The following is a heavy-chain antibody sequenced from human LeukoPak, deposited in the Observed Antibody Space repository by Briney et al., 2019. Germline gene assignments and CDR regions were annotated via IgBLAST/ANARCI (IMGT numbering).Heavy chain of an antibody. V-gene: IGHV3-9*01. CDR3: AKGDYGMDV. CDR2: ISWNSGSI. Sequence: GGSLRLSCAASGFTFDDYAMHWVRQAPGKGLEWVSGISWNSGSIGYADPVKGRFTISRDNAKNSLYLQMNSLRAEDTALYYCAKGDYGMDVWGQGTTVTVSS. CDR1: GFTFDDYA. J-gene: IGHJ6*02.